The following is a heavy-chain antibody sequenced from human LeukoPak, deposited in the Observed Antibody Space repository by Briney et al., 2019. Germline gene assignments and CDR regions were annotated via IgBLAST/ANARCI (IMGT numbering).Heavy chain of an antibody. V-gene: IGHV3-23*01. D-gene: IGHD5-18*01. CDR1: GFTFSSYA. CDR3: AKDRGYSFGYYFDS. Sequence: GGSLRFSCAASGFTFSSYAMSWVRQAPGKGLEWVSAISGRSDSTYYADSVKGRFTISRDYSKNTLFLQMNSLRAEDTVVYYCAKDRGYSFGYYFDSWGQGSLVTVSS. J-gene: IGHJ4*02. CDR2: ISGRSDST.